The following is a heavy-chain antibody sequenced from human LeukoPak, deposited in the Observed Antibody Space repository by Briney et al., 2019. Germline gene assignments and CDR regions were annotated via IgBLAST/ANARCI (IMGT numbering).Heavy chain of an antibody. J-gene: IGHJ4*02. CDR1: GFTFSSYW. D-gene: IGHD3-22*01. CDR3: AREGYYDSSGYYR. CDR2: IKQDGSEK. Sequence: GSLRLSCAASGFTFSSYWMSWVRQAPGKGLEWVANIKQDGSEKYYVDSVKGRFTISRDNAKNSLYLQMNSLRAEDTAVYYCAREGYYDSSGYYRWGQGTLVTVSS. V-gene: IGHV3-7*01.